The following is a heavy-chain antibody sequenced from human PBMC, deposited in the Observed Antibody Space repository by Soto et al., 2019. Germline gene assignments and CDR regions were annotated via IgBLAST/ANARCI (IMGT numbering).Heavy chain of an antibody. CDR2: IYYSGST. CDR1: GGSISSSSYY. CDR3: ARHRGVWFGQLYFAY. V-gene: IGHV4-39*01. D-gene: IGHD3-10*01. Sequence: SETLSLTCTVSGGSISSSSYYWGWIRQPPGKGLEWIGSIYYSGSTYYNPSLKSRVTISVDTSKNQFSLKLSSVTAADTAVYYCARHRGVWFGQLYFAYWGQGSLVTVSS. J-gene: IGHJ4*02.